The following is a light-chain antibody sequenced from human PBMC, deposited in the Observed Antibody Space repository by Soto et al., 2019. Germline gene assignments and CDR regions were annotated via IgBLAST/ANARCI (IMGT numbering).Light chain of an antibody. V-gene: IGKV3-20*01. CDR3: QQYGSSPT. CDR2: GAS. CDR1: QSVSSNY. J-gene: IGKJ5*01. Sequence: EIVLTQSPGTLSLSPGERATLSCTASQSVSSNYLAWYQQKPGQAPRLLIYGASSRATGIPDRFSGSGSGTDFTHTISRLEPEDFSVYYCQQYGSSPTFGQGTRLEIK.